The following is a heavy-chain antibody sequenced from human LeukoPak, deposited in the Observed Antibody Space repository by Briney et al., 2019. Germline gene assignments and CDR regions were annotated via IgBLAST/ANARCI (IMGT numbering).Heavy chain of an antibody. Sequence: GGSLRLSCAASGFIFSNYWMSWVRQAPGKGLEWVANIKQDGSDKYYVDSVKGRFTISRDNGKNSLYLEMNSLRAEDTAVYYCARDVTVGYNSGWYDYWGQATLVTVSS. CDR1: GFIFSNYW. J-gene: IGHJ4*02. CDR3: ARDVTVGYNSGWYDY. D-gene: IGHD6-19*01. CDR2: IKQDGSDK. V-gene: IGHV3-7*03.